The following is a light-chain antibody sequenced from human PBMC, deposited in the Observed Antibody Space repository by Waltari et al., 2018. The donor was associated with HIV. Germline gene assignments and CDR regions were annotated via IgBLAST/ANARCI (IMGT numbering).Light chain of an antibody. Sequence: GALSRNHYTHWIQLKPGQAPRTLIYETEKRHPWTAGRFAGSLIGGRAALMLAGALTDDEADYYCLLSYSGVRVFGGGTRLTV. CDR2: ETE. CDR3: LLSYSGVRV. J-gene: IGLJ3*02. V-gene: IGLV7-46*01. CDR1: GALSRNHY.